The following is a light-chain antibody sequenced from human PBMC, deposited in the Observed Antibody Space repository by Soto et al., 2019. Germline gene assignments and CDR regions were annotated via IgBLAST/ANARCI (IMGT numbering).Light chain of an antibody. V-gene: IGKV1-33*01. CDR1: QDISNY. CDR3: QQYDNLPR. J-gene: IGKJ4*01. Sequence: DIQMTQSPSSLSASVGDRVTITCQASQDISNYLNWYQQKPGKAPKLLIYDASNLETGVPSRFSGSGSGTDFTFTISSLQAEDIATYYCQQYDNLPRFGGGTKVEIK. CDR2: DAS.